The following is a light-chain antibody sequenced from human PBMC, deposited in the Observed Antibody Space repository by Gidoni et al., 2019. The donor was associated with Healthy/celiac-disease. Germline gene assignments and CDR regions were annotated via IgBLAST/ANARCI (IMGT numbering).Light chain of an antibody. CDR2: DDS. Sequence: SYVLTKPPSVAVAAGQTARITCGGNNIGSKSVHWYQQKPGQAPVLVVYDDSDRPSGIPERFSGSNSGNTATLTISRVEAGDEADYYCQVWDSSSDPNSVFGTGTKVTVL. CDR3: QVWDSSSDPNSV. J-gene: IGLJ1*01. V-gene: IGLV3-21*02. CDR1: NIGSKS.